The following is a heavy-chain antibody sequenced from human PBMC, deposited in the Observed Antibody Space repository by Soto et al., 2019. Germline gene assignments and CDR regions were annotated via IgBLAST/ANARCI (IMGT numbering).Heavy chain of an antibody. V-gene: IGHV4-4*02. Sequence: QVQLQESGPGLVKPSGALSLTCAASNGYISSDNGWGWVRQPPGKGLEWIGEIFHSGTANYNPSLKSRITISVDKSKNQFSLEMNSVTAADTAVYYCARGGGWLFDHWGQGTLVTVSS. CDR2: IFHSGTA. CDR3: ARGGGWLFDH. D-gene: IGHD6-19*01. J-gene: IGHJ4*02. CDR1: NGYISSDNG.